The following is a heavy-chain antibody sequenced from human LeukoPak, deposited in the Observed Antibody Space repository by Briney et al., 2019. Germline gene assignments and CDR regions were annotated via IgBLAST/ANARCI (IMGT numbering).Heavy chain of an antibody. J-gene: IGHJ5*02. CDR2: IIPIFGTA. CDR1: GGTFSSYA. Sequence: SVKVSCKASGGTFSSYAISWVRQAPGQGLEWMGGIIPIFGTANYAQKFQGRVTITADESTSTAYMELSSLRPEDTAVYYCARGGGFGTPLDPWGQGTLVTVSS. V-gene: IGHV1-69*13. CDR3: ARGGGFGTPLDP. D-gene: IGHD3-10*01.